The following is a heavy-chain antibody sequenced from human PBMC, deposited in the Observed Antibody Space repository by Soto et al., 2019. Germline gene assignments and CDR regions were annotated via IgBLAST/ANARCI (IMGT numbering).Heavy chain of an antibody. J-gene: IGHJ6*02. D-gene: IGHD6-6*01. V-gene: IGHV3-23*01. CDR3: AKGYEGAAARPRDYYYYYGMDV. CDR1: GFTFSSYA. CDR2: ISGSGGST. Sequence: GSLRLACAASGFTFSSYAMSWVRQAPGKGLEWVSAISGSGGSTYYADSVKGRFTISRDNSKNTLYLQMNSLRAEDTAVYYCAKGYEGAAARPRDYYYYYGMDVWGQGTTVTVSS.